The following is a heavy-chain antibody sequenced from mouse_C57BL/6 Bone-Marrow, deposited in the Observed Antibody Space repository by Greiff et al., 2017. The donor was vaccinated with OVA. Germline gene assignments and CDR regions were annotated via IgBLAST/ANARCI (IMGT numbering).Heavy chain of an antibody. D-gene: IGHD3-2*02. J-gene: IGHJ3*01. V-gene: IGHV1-26*01. CDR1: GYTFTDYY. Sequence: EVQLQQSGPELVKPGASVKISCKASGYTFTDYYMNWVKQSHGKSLEWIGDINPNNGGTSYNQKFKGKATLTVDKSSSTAYMELRSLTSEDSAVYYCASGGGQLRLREFAYWGQGTLVTVSA. CDR2: INPNNGGT. CDR3: ASGGGQLRLREFAY.